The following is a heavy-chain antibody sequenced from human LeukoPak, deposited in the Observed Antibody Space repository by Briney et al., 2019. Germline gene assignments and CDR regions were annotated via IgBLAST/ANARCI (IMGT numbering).Heavy chain of an antibody. D-gene: IGHD6-19*01. J-gene: IGHJ3*02. Sequence: ASVKVSCKASGGTFSSYAISWVRQATGQGLEWMGWMNPNSGNTGYAQKFQGRVTMTRNTSISTAYMELSSLRSEDTAVYYCAKDVEQWLVVAFDIWGQGTMVTVSS. CDR1: GGTFSSYA. V-gene: IGHV1-8*02. CDR2: MNPNSGNT. CDR3: AKDVEQWLVVAFDI.